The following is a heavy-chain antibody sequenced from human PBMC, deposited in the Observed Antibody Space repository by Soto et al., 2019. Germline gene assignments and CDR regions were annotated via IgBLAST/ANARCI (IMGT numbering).Heavy chain of an antibody. V-gene: IGHV1-69*01. CDR3: ARSGGPLYYYDSSGSFDY. CDR2: IIPIFGTA. Sequence: QVQLVQSGAEVKKPGSSVKVSCKASGGTFSSYAISWVRQAPGQGLEWMGGIIPIFGTANYAQKIQGRVTITKDESTSTAYMELSSLRSEDTAVYYCARSGGPLYYYDSSGSFDYWGQGTLVTVSS. CDR1: GGTFSSYA. J-gene: IGHJ4*02. D-gene: IGHD3-22*01.